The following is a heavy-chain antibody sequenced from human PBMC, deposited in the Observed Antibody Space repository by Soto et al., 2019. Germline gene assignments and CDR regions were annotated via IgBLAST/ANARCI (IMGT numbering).Heavy chain of an antibody. CDR3: ARGGHIAVVTASFDN. CDR2: IHPSGGGT. CDR1: GYTFNTYY. Sequence: QVQLVQSGAEVRKPGASVKVSCKPSGYTFNTYYLHWLRQAPGQALEWMGVIHPSGGGTTYAQKFLVRVTVTRDTSTTTVFMELSSLRSDDTAVYYCARGGHIAVVTASFDNWGQGTLVTVSS. J-gene: IGHJ4*02. V-gene: IGHV1-46*02. D-gene: IGHD2-21*02.